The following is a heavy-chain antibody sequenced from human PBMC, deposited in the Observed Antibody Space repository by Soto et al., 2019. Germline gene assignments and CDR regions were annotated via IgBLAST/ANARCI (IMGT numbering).Heavy chain of an antibody. Sequence: QVQLQESGPGLVKPSETLSLTCTVSGGSISSYYWSWIRQPPGKGLEWLGYIFYNGNTNYNPSLKGGVTISVDTSTNQFSLNLGSVTAADTAVYYCARCAESIGWYAQCYFAYWGQGTLVTVSS. V-gene: IGHV4-59*01. J-gene: IGHJ4*02. CDR1: GGSISSYY. CDR3: ARCAESIGWYAQCYFAY. CDR2: IFYNGNT. D-gene: IGHD6-19*01.